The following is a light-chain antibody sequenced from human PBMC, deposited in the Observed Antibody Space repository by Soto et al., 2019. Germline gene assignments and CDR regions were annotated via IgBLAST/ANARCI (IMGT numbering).Light chain of an antibody. V-gene: IGKV3-15*01. CDR3: QQYNNWLT. Sequence: EVVTTQSPAALSVSPGERATLSCRASQSVSSNLAWYQQKPGQAPRLLIYGASTRATGIPARFSGSGSGTEFTLTISSLQSEDFAVYYCQQYNNWLTFGQGTKV. CDR2: GAS. CDR1: QSVSSN. J-gene: IGKJ1*01.